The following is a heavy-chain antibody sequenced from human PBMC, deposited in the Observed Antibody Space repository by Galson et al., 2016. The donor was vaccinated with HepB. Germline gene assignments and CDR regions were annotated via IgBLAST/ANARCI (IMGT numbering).Heavy chain of an antibody. D-gene: IGHD2/OR15-2a*01. CDR3: ATEAPILAPTLDY. CDR2: TWYDGSNK. J-gene: IGHJ4*02. Sequence: SLRLSCAASGFTFSSYGMHWVRQAPGKGLGWVAVTWYDGSNKYYADSVKGRFTISRDNSKNTLYLQMNSPRAEDTAVYYCATEAPILAPTLDYCGQGTLVTVSS. V-gene: IGHV3-33*01. CDR1: GFTFSSYG.